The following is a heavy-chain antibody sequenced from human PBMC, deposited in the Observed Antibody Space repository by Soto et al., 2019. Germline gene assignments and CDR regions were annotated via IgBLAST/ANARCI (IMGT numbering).Heavy chain of an antibody. V-gene: IGHV4-34*01. CDR2: INHSGST. Sequence: QVQLQQWGAGLLKPSETLSLTCAVYGGSFSGYYWSWIRQPPGKGLEWIGEINHSGSTNYNPSLKSRVTISVDTSKNQFSLKLSSVTAADTAVYYCARTPRVVVVAATGKGYYFDYWGQGTLVTVSS. CDR3: ARTPRVVVVAATGKGYYFDY. CDR1: GGSFSGYY. D-gene: IGHD2-15*01. J-gene: IGHJ4*02.